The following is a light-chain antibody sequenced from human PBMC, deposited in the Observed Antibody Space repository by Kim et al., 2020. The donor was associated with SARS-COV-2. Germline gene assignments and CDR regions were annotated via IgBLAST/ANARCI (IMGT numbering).Light chain of an antibody. Sequence: SSELTQDPAVSVALGQTVRITCQGDSLRRFYASWYQQKPGQAPVLVIYGKNNRPSGIPDRFSGSSSGNTASLTITGAQAEDEADYYCNSRDSSGDRWVFGGGTQLTVL. CDR1: SLRRFY. CDR3: NSRDSSGDRWV. V-gene: IGLV3-19*01. CDR2: GKN. J-gene: IGLJ3*02.